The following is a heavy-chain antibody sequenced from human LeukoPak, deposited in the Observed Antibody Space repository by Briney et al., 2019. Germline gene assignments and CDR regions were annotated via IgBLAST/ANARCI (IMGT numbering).Heavy chain of an antibody. CDR3: ARDSSSWYPNYYYYMDV. CDR1: GYTFTSYG. Sequence: GASVKVSCKASGYTFTSYGISWVRQAPGQGLEWMGWISAYNGNTNYAQKLQGRVTMTTDTSTSTAYMELRSLRSDDTAVYYCARDSSSWYPNYYYYMDVWGKGTTVTVSS. V-gene: IGHV1-18*01. D-gene: IGHD6-13*01. CDR2: ISAYNGNT. J-gene: IGHJ6*03.